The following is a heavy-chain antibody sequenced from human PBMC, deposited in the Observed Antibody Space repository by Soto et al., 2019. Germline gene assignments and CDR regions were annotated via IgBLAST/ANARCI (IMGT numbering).Heavy chain of an antibody. Sequence: PSETLSLTCTVSGGSISSGDYYWSWIRQPPGKGLEWIGYIYYSGSTYYNPSLKSRVTISVDTSKNQFSLKLSSVTAADTAVYYCARAPLTPYCISTSCPSGFDPWGQGTLVTVSS. J-gene: IGHJ5*02. CDR2: IYYSGST. V-gene: IGHV4-30-4*01. CDR1: GGSISSGDYY. CDR3: ARAPLTPYCISTSCPSGFDP. D-gene: IGHD2-2*01.